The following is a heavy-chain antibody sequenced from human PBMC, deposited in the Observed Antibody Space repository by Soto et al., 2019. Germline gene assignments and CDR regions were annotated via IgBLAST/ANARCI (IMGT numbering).Heavy chain of an antibody. D-gene: IGHD3-3*01. V-gene: IGHV4-31*03. Sequence: SETLSLTCTVSGGSISSGGYYWSWIRQHPGKGLEWIGYIYYSGSTYYNPSLKSRVTISVDTSKNQFSLKLSSVTAADTAVYYCARAEEEYDFWSGFPLVGYWGQGTLVTVSS. CDR3: ARAEEEYDFWSGFPLVGY. CDR1: GGSISSGGYY. J-gene: IGHJ4*02. CDR2: IYYSGST.